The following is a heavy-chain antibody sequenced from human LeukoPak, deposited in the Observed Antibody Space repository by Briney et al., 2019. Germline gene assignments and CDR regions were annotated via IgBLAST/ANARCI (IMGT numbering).Heavy chain of an antibody. J-gene: IGHJ4*02. CDR3: ATSPHILTGEKFDY. D-gene: IGHD3-9*01. Sequence: ASVRVSCKAAGYTFTGYYMHWGRQAPGQGLEWMGWINPKSGGTNYAQKFQGRVTMTRDTSISTAYMEVSRLRSADTAVYYCATSPHILTGEKFDYWGQGPRVTVSS. CDR1: GYTFTGYY. CDR2: INPKSGGT. V-gene: IGHV1-2*02.